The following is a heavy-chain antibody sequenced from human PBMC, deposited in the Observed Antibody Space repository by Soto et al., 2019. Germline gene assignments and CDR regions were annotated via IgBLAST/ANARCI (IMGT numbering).Heavy chain of an antibody. Sequence: PSETLSLTCSVSGGSISGDYWSWIRQPPGKGLEWIGYIYYSGSTNYNPSLKSRVTISVDTSKNQFSLKLSSVSAADTAVYYCATLYGSGSPVGYWGQGTLVTVSS. CDR2: IYYSGST. CDR3: ATLYGSGSPVGY. J-gene: IGHJ4*02. CDR1: GGSISGDY. D-gene: IGHD3-10*01. V-gene: IGHV4-59*01.